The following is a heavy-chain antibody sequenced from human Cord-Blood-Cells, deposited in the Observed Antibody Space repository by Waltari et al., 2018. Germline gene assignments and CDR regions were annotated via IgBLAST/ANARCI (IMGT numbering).Heavy chain of an antibody. J-gene: IGHJ4*02. Sequence: QVQLVQSGAEVKKPGASVKVSCKASGYTFTGYYMHWVRQAPGQGLEWMGWNNPNSGGTNYAQKLQGRVTMTRDTSISTAYMELSRLRSDDTAVYYCARSRTYYDFWSGYGYWGQGTLVTVSS. CDR2: NNPNSGGT. D-gene: IGHD3-3*01. CDR1: GYTFTGYY. CDR3: ARSRTYYDFWSGYGY. V-gene: IGHV1-2*02.